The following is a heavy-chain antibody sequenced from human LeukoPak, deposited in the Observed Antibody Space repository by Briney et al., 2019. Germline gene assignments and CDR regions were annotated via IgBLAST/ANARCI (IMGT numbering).Heavy chain of an antibody. V-gene: IGHV4-59*01. CDR2: IYSGST. CDR3: ARDGYGSGSYGWFDP. D-gene: IGHD3-10*01. J-gene: IGHJ5*02. Sequence: EPSETLSLTCSVSGASITSSYCSWIRQTPGKGLEWIGNIYSGSTNYNPTFESRVTVSLDTSTNQFSLRLTSVTAADTALYYCARDGYGSGSYGWFDPWGQGTLVTVSS. CDR1: GASITSSY.